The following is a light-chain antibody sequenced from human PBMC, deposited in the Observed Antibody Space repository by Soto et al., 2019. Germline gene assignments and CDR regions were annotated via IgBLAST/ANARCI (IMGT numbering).Light chain of an antibody. CDR2: RAS. CDR3: QQYSSYSQT. Sequence: DIQLTQSPSTLSASVGDRVSITCRASQSVSDWLAWYQQKPGKAPKLLIYRASSLESGVSSRFSGSGSATEFTLTISSLQPDDFATYYCQQYSSYSQTFGRGTKLEIK. J-gene: IGKJ2*01. V-gene: IGKV1-5*03. CDR1: QSVSDW.